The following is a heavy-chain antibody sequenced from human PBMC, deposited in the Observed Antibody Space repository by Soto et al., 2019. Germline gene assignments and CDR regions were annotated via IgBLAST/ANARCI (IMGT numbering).Heavy chain of an antibody. J-gene: IGHJ6*02. Sequence: SETLSLTCTVSCGSISSYYWSWIRQPAGKGLEWIGRIYTSGSTNYNPSLKSRVTMSVDTSKNQFSLKLSSVTAADTAVYYCARDLFLTYGSGSYYSYYYGMDVWGQGTTVTVSS. V-gene: IGHV4-4*07. CDR3: ARDLFLTYGSGSYYSYYYGMDV. CDR1: CGSISSYY. D-gene: IGHD3-10*01. CDR2: IYTSGST.